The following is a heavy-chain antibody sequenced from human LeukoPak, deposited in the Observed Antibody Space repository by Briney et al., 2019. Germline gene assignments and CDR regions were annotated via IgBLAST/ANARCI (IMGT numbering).Heavy chain of an antibody. V-gene: IGHV4-59*01. Sequence: SETLSLICTVSGYSISSYYWSWIRQPPGTGLEWIGYIYYSGSTNYNPSLKSRVTISVDTSKNQFSLKLSSVTAADTAVYYCARAPRFGELLRIFDYWGQGTLVTVSS. J-gene: IGHJ4*02. CDR2: IYYSGST. D-gene: IGHD3-10*01. CDR3: ARAPRFGELLRIFDY. CDR1: GYSISSYY.